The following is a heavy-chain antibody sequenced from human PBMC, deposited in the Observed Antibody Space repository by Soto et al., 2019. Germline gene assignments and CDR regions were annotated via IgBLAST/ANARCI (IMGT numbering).Heavy chain of an antibody. V-gene: IGHV1-18*01. J-gene: IGHJ5*02. CDR1: GYTFTSYG. CDR2: ISAYNGNT. D-gene: IGHD2-2*01. Sequence: ASVKVSFKASGYTFTSYGISWVRQAPGQGLEWMGWISAYNGNTNYAQKLQGRVTMTTDTSTSTAYMELRSLRSDDTAVYYCARDDSYCSSTSCYDWLDPWGQGTLVTVSS. CDR3: ARDDSYCSSTSCYDWLDP.